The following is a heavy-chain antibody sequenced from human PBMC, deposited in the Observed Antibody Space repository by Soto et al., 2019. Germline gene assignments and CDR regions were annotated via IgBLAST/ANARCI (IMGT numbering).Heavy chain of an antibody. D-gene: IGHD3-3*01. CDR3: ARHIITIFGVVNYAMEV. Sequence: GESLKISCKGSGYSFTSYWISWVRQMPGKVLEWMGRIDPSDSYTNYSPSFQGHVTISADKSISTAYLQWSSLKASDTAMYYCARHIITIFGVVNYAMEVWGQGTSVNVSS. CDR2: IDPSDSYT. CDR1: GYSFTSYW. J-gene: IGHJ6*01. V-gene: IGHV5-10-1*01.